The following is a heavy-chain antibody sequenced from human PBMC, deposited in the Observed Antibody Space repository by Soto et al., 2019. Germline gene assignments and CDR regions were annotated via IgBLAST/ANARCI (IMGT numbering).Heavy chain of an antibody. V-gene: IGHV3-23*01. CDR1: GFTFSSYT. J-gene: IGHJ4*02. Sequence: QPGGSLRLSCAASGFTFSSYTMSWVRQSPGKGLEWVSAISGSGGSTYYADSVKGRFTISRDNSKNTLYLHINSLRGEDTALYYCAREWNTAYIEFSGQGTLVTVSS. CDR3: AREWNTAYIEF. CDR2: ISGSGGST. D-gene: IGHD3-16*01.